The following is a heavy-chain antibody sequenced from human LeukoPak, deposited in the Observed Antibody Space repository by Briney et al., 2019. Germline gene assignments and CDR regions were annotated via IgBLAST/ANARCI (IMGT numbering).Heavy chain of an antibody. CDR1: GYTFTGYY. V-gene: IGHV1-2*02. D-gene: IGHD6-13*01. J-gene: IGHJ4*02. CDR2: INPNSGGT. CDR3: ARMDRESYSSSWFDY. Sequence: ASVKVSCKASGYTFTGYYMHWVRQAPGQGLEWMGWINPNSGGTNYAQKFQGRVTMTRDTSISTAYMELSGLRSDDTAVYYCARMDRESYSSSWFDYWGQGTLVTVSS.